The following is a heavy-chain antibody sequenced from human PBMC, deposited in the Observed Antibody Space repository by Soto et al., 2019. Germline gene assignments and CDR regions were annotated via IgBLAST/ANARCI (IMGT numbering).Heavy chain of an antibody. CDR2: IYHSGST. CDR3: AAGGGLPRDY. D-gene: IGHD5-12*01. V-gene: IGHV4-30-2*01. Sequence: SETLSLTCAVSGGSISSGGYSWSWIRQPPGKGLEWIGYIYHSGSTYYNPSLKSRVTISVDRSKNQFSLKLSSVTAADTAVYYCAAGGGLPRDYWGQGTLVTVAS. CDR1: GGSISSGGYS. J-gene: IGHJ4*02.